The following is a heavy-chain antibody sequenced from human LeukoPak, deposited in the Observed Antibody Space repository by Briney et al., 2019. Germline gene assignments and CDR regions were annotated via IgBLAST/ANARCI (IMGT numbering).Heavy chain of an antibody. Sequence: PSETLSLTCAVSGGSISSGGYSWSWIRQPPGKGLEWIGYIYHSGSTYYNPSLKSRVTISVDRSKNQFSLKLSSVTAADTAVCYCARDGGYSGYGSAFDIWGQGTMVTVSS. J-gene: IGHJ3*02. V-gene: IGHV4-30-2*01. CDR2: IYHSGST. D-gene: IGHD5-12*01. CDR1: GGSISSGGYS. CDR3: ARDGGYSGYGSAFDI.